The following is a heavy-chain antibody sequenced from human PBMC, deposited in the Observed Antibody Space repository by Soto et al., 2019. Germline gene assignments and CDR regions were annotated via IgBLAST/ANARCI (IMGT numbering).Heavy chain of an antibody. CDR3: ARGGSTFRF. J-gene: IGHJ4*02. CDR1: GFTFSSYW. V-gene: IGHV3-7*03. CDR2: IKEDGSEK. Sequence: EVQVVESGGGLVQPGGSLRLSCAASGFTFSSYWMSWVRQAPGKGLEWVANIKEDGSEKFYVDSVRGRFTLSRDNAKNSLYLQMSSLRAADTAVYWWARGGSTFRFWGEGPQVTVSS. D-gene: IGHD1-26*01.